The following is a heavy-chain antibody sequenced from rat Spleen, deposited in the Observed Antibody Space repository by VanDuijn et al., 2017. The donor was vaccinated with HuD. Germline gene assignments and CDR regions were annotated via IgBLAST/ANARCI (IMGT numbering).Heavy chain of an antibody. D-gene: IGHD1-11*01. V-gene: IGHV5-58*01. Sequence: EVQLVETGGGLVQPGRSLKLSCVASGFTFSSYWMYWIRQAPGKGLEWVSSINTDGGTTYYRDSVKGRFTMSRDNAENIVYLQMNSLRSEDTATYYCAKDREGGYAFEHWCQGVMVTVSS. CDR1: GFTFSSYW. J-gene: IGHJ2*01. CDR2: INTDGGTT. CDR3: AKDREGGYAFEH.